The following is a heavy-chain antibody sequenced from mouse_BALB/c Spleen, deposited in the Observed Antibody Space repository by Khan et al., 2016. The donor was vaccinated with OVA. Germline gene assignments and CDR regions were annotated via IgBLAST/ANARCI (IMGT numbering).Heavy chain of an antibody. CDR1: GYSITSDYA. Sequence: EVQLVESGPGLVKPSQSLSLTCTVTGYSITSDYAWNWIRQFPGNKLEWMGYISYSGNTKYNPSLKSRISITRDTSKNQFFLQLNSVTAEDTARYYCARIYGGDFDYWGKGTTLTVSS. CDR2: ISYSGNT. J-gene: IGHJ2*01. D-gene: IGHD1-1*01. V-gene: IGHV3-2*02. CDR3: ARIYGGDFDY.